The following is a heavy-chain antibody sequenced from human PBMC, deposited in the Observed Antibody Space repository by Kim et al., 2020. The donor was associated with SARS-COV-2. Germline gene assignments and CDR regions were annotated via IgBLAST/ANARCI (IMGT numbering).Heavy chain of an antibody. Sequence: YADSVKGRFTNSRDNSKNTLYLQMNRLRAEDTAVYYCARDSRWNNWFDPWGQGTLVTVSS. V-gene: IGHV3-30*01. CDR3: ARDSRWNNWFDP. J-gene: IGHJ5*02.